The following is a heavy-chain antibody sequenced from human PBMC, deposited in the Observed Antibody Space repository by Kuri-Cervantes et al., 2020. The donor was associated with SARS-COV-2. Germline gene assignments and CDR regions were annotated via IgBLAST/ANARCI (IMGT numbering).Heavy chain of an antibody. CDR2: IWYDGSNK. Sequence: GESLKISCAASGFTFSSYGMHWVRQAPGKGLEWVAVIWYDGSNKYYADSVKGRFTISRDNSKNTLYLQMNSLKTEDTAVYYCTTEVLLWFGEYLGDDYWGQGTLVTVSS. CDR1: GFTFSSYG. V-gene: IGHV3-33*01. D-gene: IGHD3-10*01. CDR3: TTEVLLWFGEYLGDDY. J-gene: IGHJ4*02.